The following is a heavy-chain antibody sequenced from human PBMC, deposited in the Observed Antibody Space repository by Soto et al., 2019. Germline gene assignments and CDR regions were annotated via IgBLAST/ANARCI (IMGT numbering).Heavy chain of an antibody. V-gene: IGHV3-23*01. J-gene: IGHJ4*02. CDR3: AKDPDLIAVAGISYFDY. CDR2: ISGSGGST. Sequence: GGSLRLSCAASGFTFSSYAMSWVRQAPGKGLEWVSAISGSGGSTYYADSVKGRFTISRDNSKNTLYLQMNSLRAEDTAVYYCAKDPDLIAVAGISYFDYWGQGTLVTVSS. D-gene: IGHD6-19*01. CDR1: GFTFSSYA.